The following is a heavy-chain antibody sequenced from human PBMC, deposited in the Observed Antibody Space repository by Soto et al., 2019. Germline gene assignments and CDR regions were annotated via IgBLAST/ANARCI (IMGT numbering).Heavy chain of an antibody. CDR3: AREGQPAAGTTPHN. Sequence: SLRLSCAASGFNFSSYAMHWVRQAPGKGLEWVAVISYDGGKKYYADSVKGRFTISRDNSQNTLYVEMTSLSAEDTAVYYCAREGQPAAGTTPHNWGQGTLVTV. J-gene: IGHJ4*02. D-gene: IGHD6-13*01. CDR2: ISYDGGKK. CDR1: GFNFSSYA. V-gene: IGHV3-30*04.